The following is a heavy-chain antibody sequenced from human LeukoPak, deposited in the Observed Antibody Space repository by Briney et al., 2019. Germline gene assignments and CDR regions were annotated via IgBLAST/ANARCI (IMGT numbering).Heavy chain of an antibody. V-gene: IGHV1-69*05. CDR1: GGTFSSYA. Sequence: SVKVSCKASGGTFSSYAISWVRQAPGQGLEWMGGIIPIFGTANYAQKFQGRVTITTDESTSTAYMELSGLRSEDTAVYYCARSSSGDTWDLFDYWGQGTLVTVSS. CDR3: ARSSSGDTWDLFDY. D-gene: IGHD1-26*01. CDR2: IIPIFGTA. J-gene: IGHJ4*02.